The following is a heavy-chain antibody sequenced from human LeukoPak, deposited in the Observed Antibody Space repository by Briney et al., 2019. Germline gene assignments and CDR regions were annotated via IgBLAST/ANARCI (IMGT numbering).Heavy chain of an antibody. Sequence: GGSLRLSCAASGFTFSSYGMSWVRQAPGKGLGWVSAISGSGGSTYYADSVKGRFTISRDNSKNTLYLQMNSLRAEDTAVYYCAPLSVASSDFENWGQGTLVTVSS. CDR1: GFTFSSYG. CDR3: APLSVASSDFEN. D-gene: IGHD3-22*01. V-gene: IGHV3-23*01. CDR2: ISGSGGST. J-gene: IGHJ4*02.